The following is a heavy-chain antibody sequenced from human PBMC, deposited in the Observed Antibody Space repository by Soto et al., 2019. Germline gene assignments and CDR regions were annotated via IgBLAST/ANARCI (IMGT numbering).Heavy chain of an antibody. CDR2: IIPNLNLA. Sequence: QVRLVQSGAEVKKPGFSVKVSCKASGDSFTSYTFHWVRQAPGQGLEWMGRIIPNLNLANYAQRFEGRVTITADRSTNTAYMELHSLTSGDTAMYYCARVVKESSGWPYYFDLWGQGTLVTVSS. CDR1: GDSFTSYT. J-gene: IGHJ4*02. CDR3: ARVVKESSGWPYYFDL. D-gene: IGHD3-22*01. V-gene: IGHV1-69*02.